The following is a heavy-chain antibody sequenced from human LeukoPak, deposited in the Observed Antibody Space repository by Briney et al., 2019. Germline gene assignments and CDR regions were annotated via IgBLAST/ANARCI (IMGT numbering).Heavy chain of an antibody. V-gene: IGHV3-9*01. CDR1: GFTFDDYA. CDR3: AKGKYYYDSSGYLWFDP. Sequence: GGSLRLSCAASGFTFDDYAMHWVRQAPGKGLEWVSGISWNSGSIGYADSVKGRFTISRDNAKNSLYLQMNSLRAEDTALCYCAKGKYYYDSSGYLWFDPWGQGTLVTVSS. CDR2: ISWNSGSI. J-gene: IGHJ5*02. D-gene: IGHD3-22*01.